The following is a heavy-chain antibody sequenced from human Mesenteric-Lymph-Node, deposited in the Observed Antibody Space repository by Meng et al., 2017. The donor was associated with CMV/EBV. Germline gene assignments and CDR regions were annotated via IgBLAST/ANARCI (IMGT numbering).Heavy chain of an antibody. CDR3: AKERSTSRYYGMDV. Sequence: GESLKISCAASGFTFSSYSMNWVRQAPGKGLEWVSSISSSSSYIYYADSVKGRFTISRDNAKNSLYLQMNSLRAEETALYYCAKERSTSRYYGMDVWGHGTTVTVSS. J-gene: IGHJ6*02. V-gene: IGHV3-21*04. CDR1: GFTFSSYS. CDR2: ISSSSSYI. D-gene: IGHD2/OR15-2a*01.